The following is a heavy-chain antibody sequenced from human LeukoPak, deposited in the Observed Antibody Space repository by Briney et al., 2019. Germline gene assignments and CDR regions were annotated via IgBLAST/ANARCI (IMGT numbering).Heavy chain of an antibody. Sequence: GGSLRLSCAASGFTFSNAWMSWVRQAPGKGLGWVGRIKSKTDGGTTDYAAPVKGRFTISRDDSKNTLYLQMNSLKTEDTAVYYCTTDYYDFWSGYYFSYYGMDVWGQGTTVTVSS. CDR2: IKSKTDGGTT. J-gene: IGHJ6*02. CDR3: TTDYYDFWSGYYFSYYGMDV. V-gene: IGHV3-15*01. D-gene: IGHD3-3*01. CDR1: GFTFSNAW.